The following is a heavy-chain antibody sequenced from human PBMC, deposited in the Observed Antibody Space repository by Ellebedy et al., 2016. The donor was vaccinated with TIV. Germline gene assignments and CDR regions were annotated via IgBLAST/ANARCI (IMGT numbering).Heavy chain of an antibody. Sequence: GESLKISXAASGFTFSSYSMNWVRQAPGKGLEWVSYISSSSSTIYYADFVKGRFTISRDNAKNSLYLQMNSLRDEDTAVYYCARDRGAAADPFFDYWGQGTLVTVSS. V-gene: IGHV3-48*02. D-gene: IGHD6-13*01. J-gene: IGHJ4*02. CDR2: ISSSSSTI. CDR1: GFTFSSYS. CDR3: ARDRGAAADPFFDY.